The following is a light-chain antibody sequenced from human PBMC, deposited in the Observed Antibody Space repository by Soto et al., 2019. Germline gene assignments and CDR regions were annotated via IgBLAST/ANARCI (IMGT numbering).Light chain of an antibody. V-gene: IGLV2-8*01. CDR1: SREVGGYNH. Sequence: QSALTQPASVSGSRGRSITISCTGTSREVGGYNHVSWYQHHPGKAPKLMIYEVSKRPSGVPDRFSGSKSGNTASLTVSGLQAEDEADYYCSSYAGSNNFVFGTGTNLTVL. CDR2: EVS. CDR3: SSYAGSNNFV. J-gene: IGLJ1*01.